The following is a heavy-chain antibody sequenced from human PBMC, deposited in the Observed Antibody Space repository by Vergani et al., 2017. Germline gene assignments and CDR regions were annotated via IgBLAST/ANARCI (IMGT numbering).Heavy chain of an antibody. J-gene: IGHJ4*02. CDR3: ASRRPGLNLGSKSNAGTFDS. CDR1: GGSLSGYF. CDR2: ITAIGSA. D-gene: IGHD3-10*01. V-gene: IGHV4-34*02. Sequence: QVHLQQRGAGVLKPSETLSLTCGVIGGSLSGYFWSWIRQSPGRGLEWIGEITAIGSANYSPSATSRVTISVDTSRGEFTLTVTSVTAADTGLYFCASRRPGLNLGSKSNAGTFDSWGQGTLVTVSS.